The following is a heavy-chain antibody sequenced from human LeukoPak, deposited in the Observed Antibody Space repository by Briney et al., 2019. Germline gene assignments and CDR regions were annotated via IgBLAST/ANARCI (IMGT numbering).Heavy chain of an antibody. Sequence: GGSLRLSCAASGFTFSTYAMHWVRQAPGKGLEWMAVISYDGTNKYYADSVKGRFTISRDNSKNTLYLQMNSLRAEDTAVYYCAKDLNYDFWSGLGNWGQGTLVTVSS. D-gene: IGHD3-3*01. CDR3: AKDLNYDFWSGLGN. J-gene: IGHJ4*02. CDR2: ISYDGTNK. V-gene: IGHV3-30*18. CDR1: GFTFSTYA.